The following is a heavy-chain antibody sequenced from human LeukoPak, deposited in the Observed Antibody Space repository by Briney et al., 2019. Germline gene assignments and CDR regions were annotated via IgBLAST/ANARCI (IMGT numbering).Heavy chain of an antibody. CDR1: GFSFSSYA. CDR2: ISSSGSTI. Sequence: GGSLRLSCEATGFSFSSYAMSWVRQAPGKGLEWVSYISSSGSTIYYADSVKGRFTISRDNAKNSLYLQMNSLRAEDTAVYYCAELGITMIGGVWGKGTTVTISS. J-gene: IGHJ6*04. V-gene: IGHV3-48*03. CDR3: AELGITMIGGV. D-gene: IGHD3-10*02.